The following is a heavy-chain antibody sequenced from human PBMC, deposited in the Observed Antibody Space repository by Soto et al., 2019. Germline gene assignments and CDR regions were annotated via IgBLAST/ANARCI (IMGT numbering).Heavy chain of an antibody. CDR2: IYHSGGT. D-gene: IGHD6-25*01. V-gene: IGHV4-4*02. Sequence: NPSETLSFTCAVSGGSISSSNWWSWVRQPPGKGLEWIGEIYHSGGTNYNPSLKSRVTISVDKSKNQFSLKLSSVTAADTAVYYCARDGAAAPGYYYYGMDVWGQGTTVTVSS. CDR1: GGSISSSNW. J-gene: IGHJ6*02. CDR3: ARDGAAAPGYYYYGMDV.